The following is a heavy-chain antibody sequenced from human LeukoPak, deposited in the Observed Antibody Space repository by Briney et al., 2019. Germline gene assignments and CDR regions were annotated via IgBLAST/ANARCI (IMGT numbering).Heavy chain of an antibody. CDR2: INPNSGAT. J-gene: IGHJ5*02. V-gene: IGHV1-2*02. D-gene: IGHD3-22*01. Sequence: ASVKVSCKASGYTLTGYYMHWVRQAPGQGLEWMGWINPNSGATNSAQKFQGRVTMTRATSISTAYMELSRLTSDDTAVYYCAKLSHHYDRSGYYYDWFDPWGQGTLVTVSS. CDR3: AKLSHHYDRSGYYYDWFDP. CDR1: GYTLTGYY.